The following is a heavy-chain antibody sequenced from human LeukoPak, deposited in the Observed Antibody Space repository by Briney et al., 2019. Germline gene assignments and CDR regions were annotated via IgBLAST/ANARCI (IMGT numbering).Heavy chain of an antibody. J-gene: IGHJ4*02. CDR3: VRGRGISFYFDY. V-gene: IGHV3-48*01. Sequence: YYADSVKGRFTVSRDNAKNSLDLQMNSLRSEDTAVYYCVRGRGISFYFDYWGQGTLVTVSS. D-gene: IGHD3-16*02.